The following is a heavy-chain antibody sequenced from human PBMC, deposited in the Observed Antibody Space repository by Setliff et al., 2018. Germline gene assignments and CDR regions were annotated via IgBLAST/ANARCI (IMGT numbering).Heavy chain of an antibody. V-gene: IGHV7-4-1*02. Sequence: ASVKVSCKTSGYTFTDFAMNWVRQAPGQGLEWMGWINTNTGSPTYATGFTGRFVFSLDTSVNTAHLQISSLTAEDTAVYYCARASRFGTIVYRGDYYMNVWGKGTTVTVSS. CDR3: ARASRFGTIVYRGDYYMNV. CDR1: GYTFTDFA. J-gene: IGHJ6*03. D-gene: IGHD3-10*01. CDR2: INTNTGSP.